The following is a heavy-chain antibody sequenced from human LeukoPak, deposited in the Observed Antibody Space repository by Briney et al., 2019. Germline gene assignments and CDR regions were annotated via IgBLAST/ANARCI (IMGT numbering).Heavy chain of an antibody. CDR2: ISAYNGNT. V-gene: IGHV1-18*01. CDR3: ARPYYDSSAPPYDY. Sequence: ASVKVSCKASGYTFTSYGISWVRQAPGQGLEWMGWISAYNGNTNYAQKLQGRVTMTTDTSTSTAYMELRSLRSDDTAVYYCARPYYDSSAPPYDYWGQGTMVTVSS. CDR1: GYTFTSYG. J-gene: IGHJ4*02. D-gene: IGHD3-22*01.